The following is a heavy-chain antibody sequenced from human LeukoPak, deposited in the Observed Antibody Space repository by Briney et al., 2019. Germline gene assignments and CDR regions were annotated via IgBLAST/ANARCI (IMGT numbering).Heavy chain of an antibody. Sequence: GGSLRLSCAASGFTFSSYNMNWVRQAPGKGLEWVSSITSSSTYIYYADSVRGRFTISRDNAKNSLYLQMNSLRAEDTAVYYCARAGYSSGWYALGYWGQGTLVTVSS. CDR1: GFTFSSYN. J-gene: IGHJ4*02. CDR2: ITSSSTYI. V-gene: IGHV3-21*01. CDR3: ARAGYSSGWYALGY. D-gene: IGHD6-19*01.